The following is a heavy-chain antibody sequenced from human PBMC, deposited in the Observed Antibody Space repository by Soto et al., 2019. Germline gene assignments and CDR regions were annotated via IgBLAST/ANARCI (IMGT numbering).Heavy chain of an antibody. Sequence: QVQLVQSGAEVKKPGSSVKVSCKASGVTFSSSGINWVRQAPAEGLEWMGGNIPVFGTAHYPQKFKGRVTITADEPTSTAYMELGSMRSEDTALYYWATAPPSSGPLGLDHWGQGTLVTVTS. D-gene: IGHD1-26*01. CDR3: ATAPPSSGPLGLDH. CDR2: NIPVFGTA. J-gene: IGHJ4*02. CDR1: GVTFSSSG. V-gene: IGHV1-69*01.